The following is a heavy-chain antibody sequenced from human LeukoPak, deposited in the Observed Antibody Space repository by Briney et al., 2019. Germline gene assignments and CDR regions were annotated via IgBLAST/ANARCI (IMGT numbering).Heavy chain of an antibody. V-gene: IGHV3-23*01. D-gene: IGHD3-22*01. CDR1: GFTFSSYA. Sequence: PGGSLRLSCAGPGFTFSSYAMSWVRQAPGKGLEWVSAISGSGGRTYYADSVKGRFTISRDNSKNTLYLQMNSLRAEDTAVYYCAKDIYDSSGFDYWGQGTLVTVSS. CDR3: AKDIYDSSGFDY. J-gene: IGHJ4*02. CDR2: ISGSGGRT.